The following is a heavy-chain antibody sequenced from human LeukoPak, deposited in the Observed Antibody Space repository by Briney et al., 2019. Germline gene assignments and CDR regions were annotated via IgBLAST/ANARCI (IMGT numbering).Heavy chain of an antibody. Sequence: GGSLRLSCAASGFTFSSYAMSWVRQAPGKGLEWVSAISGSGGSTYYADSVKGRLTISRDNSKNTLYLQMNSLRAEDTAVYYCAKSVLGEQQLVTLGYYYYGMDVWGQGTTVTVSS. V-gene: IGHV3-23*01. CDR3: AKSVLGEQQLVTLGYYYYGMDV. J-gene: IGHJ6*02. CDR2: ISGSGGST. CDR1: GFTFSSYA. D-gene: IGHD6-13*01.